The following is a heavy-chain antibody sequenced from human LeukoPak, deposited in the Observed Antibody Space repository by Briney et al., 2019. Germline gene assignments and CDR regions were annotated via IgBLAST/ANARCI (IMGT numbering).Heavy chain of an antibody. J-gene: IGHJ4*02. D-gene: IGHD4-17*01. CDR2: ISSSSSTI. Sequence: GGSLRLSCAASGFTFSSYAMNWVRQAPGKGLEWVSYISSSSSTIYYADSVKGRFTISRDNAKNSLYLQMNSLRAEDTAVYYCAGPTSTVTTVFDYWGQGTLVTVSS. CDR1: GFTFSSYA. CDR3: AGPTSTVTTVFDY. V-gene: IGHV3-48*04.